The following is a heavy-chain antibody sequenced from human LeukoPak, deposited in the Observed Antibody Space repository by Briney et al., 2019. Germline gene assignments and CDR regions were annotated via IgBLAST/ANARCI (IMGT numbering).Heavy chain of an antibody. D-gene: IGHD6-19*01. CDR1: GGSICSYY. CDR2: IYYSGST. CDR3: ARDRRPQIRSKEQWLAHPRGWGMDV. J-gene: IGHJ6*02. Sequence: SETLSLTCTVPGGSICSYYWSWIRQPPGKGLEWIGYIYYSGSTNYNPSLKSRVTISVDTSKNQFSLKLSSVTAADTAVYYCARDRRPQIRSKEQWLAHPRGWGMDVWGQGTTVTVSS. V-gene: IGHV4-59*01.